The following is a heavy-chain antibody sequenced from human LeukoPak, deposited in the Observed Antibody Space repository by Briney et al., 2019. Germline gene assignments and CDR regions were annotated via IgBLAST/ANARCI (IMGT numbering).Heavy chain of an antibody. CDR3: ASLSKGGSDAFDI. CDR2: IYHSGST. J-gene: IGHJ3*02. Sequence: SETLSLTCAVSGGSISSSNWWSWVRQPPGKGLEWIGEIYHSGSTNYNPSLKSRVTISVDKSKNQFSLKLSSVTAADTAVYYCASLSKGGSDAFDIWGQGTMVTVSS. CDR1: GGSISSSNW. V-gene: IGHV4-4*02.